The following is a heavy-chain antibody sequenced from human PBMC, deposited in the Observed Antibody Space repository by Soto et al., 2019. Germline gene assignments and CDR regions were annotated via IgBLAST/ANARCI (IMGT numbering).Heavy chain of an antibody. J-gene: IGHJ6*02. CDR1: GFTFSSYA. D-gene: IGHD3-3*01. V-gene: IGHV3-30-3*01. CDR2: ISCDGSNK. Sequence: QVQLVESGGGVVQPGRSLRLSCAASGFTFSSYAMHWVRQAPGKGLEWVAVISCDGSNKYYADSVKGRFTISRDNSKNTLYLQMISLRAEDTAVYYFARPYYDVWRGGEKLLFYYGMDVWGQGTTVTVSS. CDR3: ARPYYDVWRGGEKLLFYYGMDV.